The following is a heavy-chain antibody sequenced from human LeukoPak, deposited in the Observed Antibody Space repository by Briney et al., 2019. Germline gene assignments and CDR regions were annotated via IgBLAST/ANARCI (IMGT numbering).Heavy chain of an antibody. D-gene: IGHD3-10*01. CDR3: ARDLVYGSGSYDY. J-gene: IGHJ4*02. CDR2: IRTEGTGT. V-gene: IGHV3-74*01. CDR1: GFTFSNYW. Sequence: PGGSLRLSCVASGFTFSNYWMHWVRQAPGKGLAWVSRIRTEGTGTNYADSVKGRFTISRDNAKNTLYLQMNSLRAEDTAVYYCARDLVYGSGSYDYWGQGTLVTVSS.